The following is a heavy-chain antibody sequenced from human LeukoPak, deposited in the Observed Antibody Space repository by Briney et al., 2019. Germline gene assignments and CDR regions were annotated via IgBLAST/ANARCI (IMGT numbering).Heavy chain of an antibody. V-gene: IGHV1-3*01. CDR3: ARERDYYDRNGYPNNWFDP. J-gene: IGHJ5*02. CDR1: GYTFTNYV. Sequence: ASVKVSCKASGYTFTNYVMSWVRQAPGQSFEWMGWINADNGNTKYSQKFQGRVTITIDTSASTAYMELRSLKSEDTAVYYYARERDYYDRNGYPNNWFDPWGQGTLVAVSS. CDR2: INADNGNT. D-gene: IGHD3-22*01.